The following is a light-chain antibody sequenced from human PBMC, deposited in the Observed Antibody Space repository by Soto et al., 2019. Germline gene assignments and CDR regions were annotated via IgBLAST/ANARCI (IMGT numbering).Light chain of an antibody. Sequence: EIVMTQSPATLSLSPGERAKVSCRASPSVSSSYLAWYQQKAGQAPRLLIYGASSRATGIPDRFSGSGSGTDFTLTISRLETEDFAVYECQQYGSSPWTFGQGTKVDIK. CDR1: PSVSSSY. V-gene: IGKV3-20*01. CDR2: GAS. J-gene: IGKJ1*01. CDR3: QQYGSSPWT.